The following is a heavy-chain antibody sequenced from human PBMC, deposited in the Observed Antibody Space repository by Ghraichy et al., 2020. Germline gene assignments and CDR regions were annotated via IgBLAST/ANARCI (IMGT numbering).Heavy chain of an antibody. J-gene: IGHJ5*02. Sequence: SQTLSLTCTVSGGSINSYYWTWIRQPPGKGLEWIGYIYYSGSTNYNPSLKSRVTISLDTSKNQFSLSLSSVTAADTAVYYCARGATPTRDPWGQGILVTVSS. CDR3: ARGATPTRDP. CDR1: GGSINSYY. CDR2: IYYSGST. V-gene: IGHV4-59*01.